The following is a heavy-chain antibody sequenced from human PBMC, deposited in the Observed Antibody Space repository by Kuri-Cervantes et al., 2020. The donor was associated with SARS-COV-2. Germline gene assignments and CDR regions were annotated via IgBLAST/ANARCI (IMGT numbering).Heavy chain of an antibody. J-gene: IGHJ4*02. CDR1: GGSFSGYY. D-gene: IGHD3-9*01. Sequence: SETLSLTCAVYGGSFSGYYWSWIRQPPGKGLEWIGSIYYSGSTYYNPSLKSRVTISVDTSKNQFSLKLSSVTAADTAVYYCARLDYDILTGYYFDYWGQGTLVTVSS. V-gene: IGHV4-34*01. CDR3: ARLDYDILTGYYFDY. CDR2: IYYSGST.